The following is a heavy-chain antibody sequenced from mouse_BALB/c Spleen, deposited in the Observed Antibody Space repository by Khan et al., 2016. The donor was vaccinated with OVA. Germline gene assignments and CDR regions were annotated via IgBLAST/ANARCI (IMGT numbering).Heavy chain of an antibody. V-gene: IGHV5-6-4*01. D-gene: IGHD1-1*01. J-gene: IGHJ2*01. CDR3: TRDRNYYGSGFYFDY. CDR2: ITSGGSYT. Sequence: EVELVESGGGLVKPGGSLKLSCAASGFAFSSYSMSWVRQTPEKRLEWVATITSGGSYTYYPDSVKGRFTISSDNAKNTLYLQMSSLNSEDTAMYYCTRDRNYYGSGFYFDYWGQGTTLTVSS. CDR1: GFAFSSYS.